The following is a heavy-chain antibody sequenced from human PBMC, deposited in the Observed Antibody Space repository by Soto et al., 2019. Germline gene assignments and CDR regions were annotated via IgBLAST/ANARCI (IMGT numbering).Heavy chain of an antibody. CDR2: INHSGST. CDR1: GGSFSGYY. CDR3: AGITMVRGAVGY. D-gene: IGHD3-10*01. V-gene: IGHV4-34*01. Sequence: QVQLQQWGAGLLKPSETLSLTCAVYGGSFSGYYWSWIRQPPGKGLEWIGEINHSGSTNYNPSLKSRVTISVDTSKNQFSLKLSSVTAADTAVYYCAGITMVRGAVGYWGQGTLVTVSS. J-gene: IGHJ4*02.